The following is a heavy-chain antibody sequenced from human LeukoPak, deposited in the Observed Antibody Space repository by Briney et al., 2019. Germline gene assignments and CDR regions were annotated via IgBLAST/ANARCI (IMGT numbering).Heavy chain of an antibody. CDR3: ARDFWVSKKEYYFDY. D-gene: IGHD2/OR15-2a*01. V-gene: IGHV4-30-2*01. J-gene: IGHJ4*02. Sequence: SQTLSLTCTVSGGSISSGGYYWSWIRQPPGKGLEWIGYIYHSGSTYYNPSLKSRVTISVDRSKNQFSLKLSSVTAADTAVYYCARDFWVSKKEYYFDYWGQGTLVTVSS. CDR2: IYHSGST. CDR1: GGSISSGGYY.